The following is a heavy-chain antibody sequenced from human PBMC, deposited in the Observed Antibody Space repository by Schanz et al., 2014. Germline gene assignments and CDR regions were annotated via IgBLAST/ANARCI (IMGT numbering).Heavy chain of an antibody. D-gene: IGHD2-2*01. V-gene: IGHV3-7*01. CDR2: IKQDGSER. Sequence: EVQLVESGGGLVQSGGSLRLSCAASGFTFSSYAMSWVRQAPGKGLEWVANIKQDGSERYYVDSVKGRFTISRDNAKNSLYLQMNSLRAEDTAVYYCERFQSPHQPFDYWGQGTLVTVSS. CDR1: GFTFSSYA. CDR3: ERFQSPHQPFDY. J-gene: IGHJ4*02.